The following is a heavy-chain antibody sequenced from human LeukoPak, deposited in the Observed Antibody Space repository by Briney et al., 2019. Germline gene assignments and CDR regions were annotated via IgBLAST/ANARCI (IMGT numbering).Heavy chain of an antibody. CDR1: GFTFSSYA. CDR3: AKDPNDYGDGGAFDI. CDR2: ISGSGGST. V-gene: IGHV3-23*01. Sequence: PGGSLRLSCAASGFTFSSYAMSWVRHAPGKGLEWVSAISGSGGSTYYADSVKGRFTISRDNSKNTLYLQMNSLRAEDTAVYYCAKDPNDYGDGGAFDIWGQGTMVTVSS. D-gene: IGHD4-17*01. J-gene: IGHJ3*02.